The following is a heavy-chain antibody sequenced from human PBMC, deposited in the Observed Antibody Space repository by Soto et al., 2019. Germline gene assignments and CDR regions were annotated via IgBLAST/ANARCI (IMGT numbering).Heavy chain of an antibody. CDR3: ARPTSSFRRYFDY. CDR1: GGSFSGYY. J-gene: IGHJ4*02. CDR2: INHSGST. D-gene: IGHD3-16*01. V-gene: IGHV4-34*01. Sequence: PSETLSLTCAVYGGSFSGYYWSWIRQPPGKGLEWIGEINHSGSTNYNPSLKSRVTISVDTSKNQFSLKLSSVTAADTAVYYCARPTSSFRRYFDYWGQGTLVTVSS.